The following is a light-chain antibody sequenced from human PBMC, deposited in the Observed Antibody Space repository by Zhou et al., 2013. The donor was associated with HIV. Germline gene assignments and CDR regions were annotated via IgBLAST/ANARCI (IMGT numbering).Light chain of an antibody. CDR2: GAS. CDR1: HTISANY. J-gene: IGKJ4*01. Sequence: EIVLTQSPGTLSLSPGEGATLSCRASHTISANYLAWYQQKPGQAPRLLVYGASTRATGIPDRFTGSGSGTDFALTISRLEPGDSAVYYCHQYNALPRTFGGGPRWRSN. V-gene: IGKV3-20*01. CDR3: HQYNALPRT.